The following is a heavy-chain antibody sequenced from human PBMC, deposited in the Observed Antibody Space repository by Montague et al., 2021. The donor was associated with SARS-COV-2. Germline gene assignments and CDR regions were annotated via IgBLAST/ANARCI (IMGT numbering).Heavy chain of an antibody. D-gene: IGHD3-9*01. Sequence: SETLSLTCTVAGGPISSSSYDWGWIRQPPGKGLEWIGSIYYSGXTXYXXXXKXRVTISVDTSKNQFSLKLSSVTAADTAVYYCARQVTGRYFDWILYGMDVWGQGTTVTVSS. CDR3: ARQVTGRYFDWILYGMDV. CDR2: IYYSGXT. CDR1: GGPISSSSYD. V-gene: IGHV4-39*01. J-gene: IGHJ6*02.